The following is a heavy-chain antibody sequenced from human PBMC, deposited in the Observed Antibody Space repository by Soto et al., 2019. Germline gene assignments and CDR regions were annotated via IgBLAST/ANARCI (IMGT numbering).Heavy chain of an antibody. CDR1: GYSFTNYW. D-gene: IGHD6-19*01. V-gene: IGHV5-10-1*01. CDR3: ERHLGPYSSTQPVAY. CDR2: IDPSDSYT. Sequence: GESLKISCKGSGYSFTNYWISWVRQMPGKGLEWMGKIDPSDSYTNFSPSFRGHVTISADKSLNTAYLQWSSLKASDTAMFYCERHLGPYSSTQPVAYWGPGTLVTVSS. J-gene: IGHJ4*02.